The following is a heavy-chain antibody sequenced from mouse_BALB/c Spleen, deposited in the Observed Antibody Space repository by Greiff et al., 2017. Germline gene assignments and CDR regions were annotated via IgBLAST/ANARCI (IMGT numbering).Heavy chain of an antibody. CDR3: ARTSYAMDY. J-gene: IGHJ4*01. CDR1: GFAFSSYD. V-gene: IGHV5-12-1*01. CDR2: ISSGGGST. Sequence: EVLLVESGGGLVKPGGSLKLSCAASGFAFSSYDMSWVRQTPEKRLEWVAYISSGGGSTYYPDTVKGRFTISRDNAKNTLYLQMSSLKSEDTAMYYCARTSYAMDYWGQGTSVTVSS.